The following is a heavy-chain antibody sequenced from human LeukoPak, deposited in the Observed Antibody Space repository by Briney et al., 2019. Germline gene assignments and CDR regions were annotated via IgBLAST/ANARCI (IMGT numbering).Heavy chain of an antibody. Sequence: PGGSLRLSCAASGFTFSSYAMHWVRQAPGKGLEWVAVISYDGSNKYYADSVKGRFTISRDNSKNTLYLQMNSLRAEDTAVYYCANDGSGDTAMVRAFDIWGQGTMVTVSS. J-gene: IGHJ3*02. D-gene: IGHD5-18*01. CDR2: ISYDGSNK. CDR3: ANDGSGDTAMVRAFDI. CDR1: GFTFSSYA. V-gene: IGHV3-30-3*02.